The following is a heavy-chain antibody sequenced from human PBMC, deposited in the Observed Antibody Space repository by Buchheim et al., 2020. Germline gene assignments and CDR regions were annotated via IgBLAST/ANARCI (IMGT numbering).Heavy chain of an antibody. D-gene: IGHD3-10*01. CDR1: GFTFSSYW. J-gene: IGHJ4*02. V-gene: IGHV3-74*01. CDR3: AYYGSGSYSVADY. CDR2: INGDGSST. Sequence: EVQLVESGGGLIQPGGSLRLSCVASGFTFSSYWMHWVRQVPGKGLVWVSRINGDGSSTTYADSVKGRFTLSRDNAKNTLYLQMNSLGTEDTAVYYCAYYGSGSYSVADYWGQGTL.